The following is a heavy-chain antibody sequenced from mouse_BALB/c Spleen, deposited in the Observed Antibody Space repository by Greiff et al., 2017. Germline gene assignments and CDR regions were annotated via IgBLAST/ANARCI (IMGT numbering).Heavy chain of an antibody. Sequence: VQLQQSGAELVKPGASVKLSCTASGFNIKDTYMHWVKQRPEQGLEWIGRIDPANGNTKYDPKFQGKATITADTSSNTAYLQLSSLTSEDTAVYYCARRNYGSTSWFAYWGQGTLVTVSA. CDR2: IDPANGNT. CDR3: ARRNYGSTSWFAY. J-gene: IGHJ3*01. V-gene: IGHV14-3*02. D-gene: IGHD1-1*01. CDR1: GFNIKDTY.